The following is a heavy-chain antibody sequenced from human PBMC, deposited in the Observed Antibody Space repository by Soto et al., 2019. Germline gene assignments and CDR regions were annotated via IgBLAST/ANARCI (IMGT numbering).Heavy chain of an antibody. Sequence: GGSLRLSCAASGFTFSTYAMNWVRQAPGKGLEWVSSISSSSNYIYYAASVKGRFTISRDNAKNSLYLQMSSLRAEDTAVYYCARERGGWGESGWGQGTLVTVSS. CDR2: ISSSSNYI. V-gene: IGHV3-21*01. CDR1: GFTFSTYA. J-gene: IGHJ4*02. CDR3: ARERGGWGESG. D-gene: IGHD6-19*01.